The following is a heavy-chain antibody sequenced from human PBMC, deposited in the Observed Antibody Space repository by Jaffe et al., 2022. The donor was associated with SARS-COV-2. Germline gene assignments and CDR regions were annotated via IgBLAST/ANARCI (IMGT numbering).Heavy chain of an antibody. J-gene: IGHJ4*02. Sequence: QVQLVESGGGVVQPGRSLRLSCAASGFTFSSYGMHWVRQAPGKGLEWVAVISYDGSNKYYADSVKGRFTISRDNSKNTLYLQMNSLRAEDTAVYYCAKDLYPYGDYVSPFDYWGQGTLVTVSS. CDR3: AKDLYPYGDYVSPFDY. D-gene: IGHD4-17*01. CDR2: ISYDGSNK. V-gene: IGHV3-30*18. CDR1: GFTFSSYG.